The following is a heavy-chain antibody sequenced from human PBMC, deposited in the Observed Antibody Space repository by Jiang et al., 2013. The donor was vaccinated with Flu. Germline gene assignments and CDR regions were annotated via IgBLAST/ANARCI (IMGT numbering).Heavy chain of an antibody. Sequence: EWVSAISGSGGSTYYADSVKGRFTISRDNSKNTLYLQMNSLRAEDTAVYYCAKPGSGYFYYFDYWGQGTLVTVSS. V-gene: IGHV3-23*01. CDR3: AKPGSGYFYYFDY. D-gene: IGHD3-22*01. J-gene: IGHJ4*02. CDR2: ISGSGGST.